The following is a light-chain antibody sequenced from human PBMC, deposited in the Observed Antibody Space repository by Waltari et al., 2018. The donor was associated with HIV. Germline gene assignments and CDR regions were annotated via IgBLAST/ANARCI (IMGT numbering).Light chain of an antibody. CDR3: ASYTARSIPWV. Sequence: QSALTQPAPVSGSPGQSITISCTGTSSDIGGYNYVSWYQQHPGKPPKVLLYDVINRPSVISDRFSGSTSGSTAALTISGLQAEDEADYYCASYTARSIPWVFGGGTKLTVV. CDR1: SSDIGGYNY. CDR2: DVI. J-gene: IGLJ3*02. V-gene: IGLV2-14*03.